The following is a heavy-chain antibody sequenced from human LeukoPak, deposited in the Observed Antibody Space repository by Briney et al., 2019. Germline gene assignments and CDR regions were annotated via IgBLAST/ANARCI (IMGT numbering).Heavy chain of an antibody. CDR1: GGSISSSSYY. Sequence: SETLSLTCTVSGGSISSSSYYWGWIRQPPGKGLEWIGNIYYSGSTYYNPSLKSRVTISVDTSKSHFSLRLSSVTAADTAVYYCARGDYYDSLRFQHWGQGTLVTVSS. V-gene: IGHV4-39*07. J-gene: IGHJ1*01. CDR3: ARGDYYDSLRFQH. D-gene: IGHD3-22*01. CDR2: IYYSGST.